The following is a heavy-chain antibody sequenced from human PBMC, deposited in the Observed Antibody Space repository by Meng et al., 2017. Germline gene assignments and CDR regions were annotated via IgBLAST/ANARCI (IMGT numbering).Heavy chain of an antibody. CDR2: ISGSGGST. CDR1: GFTFDDYA. Sequence: GESLKISCAASGFTFDDYAMHWVRQAPGKGLEWVSAISGSGGSTYYADSVKGRFTISRDNSKNTLYLQMNSLRAEDTAVYYCAKDPFGSGSYSDYWGQGTLVTVSS. J-gene: IGHJ4*02. D-gene: IGHD3-10*01. V-gene: IGHV3-23*01. CDR3: AKDPFGSGSYSDY.